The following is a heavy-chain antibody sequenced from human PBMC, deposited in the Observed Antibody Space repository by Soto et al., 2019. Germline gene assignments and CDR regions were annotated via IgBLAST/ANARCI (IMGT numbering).Heavy chain of an antibody. J-gene: IGHJ4*02. Sequence: GGSLRLSCAASGFTFSSYAMHWVRQAPGKGLEWVAVISYDGSNKYYADSVQGRFTISRDNSKNTLYLQMNSLRAEDTAVLYCARDKAYLRFLEWRHPDYWGQGTLVTVSS. CDR2: ISYDGSNK. CDR1: GFTFSSYA. V-gene: IGHV3-30-3*01. D-gene: IGHD3-3*01. CDR3: ARDKAYLRFLEWRHPDY.